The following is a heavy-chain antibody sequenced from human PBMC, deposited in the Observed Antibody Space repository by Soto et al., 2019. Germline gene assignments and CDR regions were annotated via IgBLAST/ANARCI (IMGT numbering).Heavy chain of an antibody. CDR2: IYYSGST. J-gene: IGHJ4*02. V-gene: IGHV4-31*03. Sequence: SLTNTVADGSIINRGYYRSWINQHPGKGLEWIGYIYYSGSTYYNPSLKSRVTISVDTSKNQFSLKLSSVTAADTAVYYCARDHDYGDYFDYWGQGTLVTVSS. D-gene: IGHD4-17*01. CDR3: ARDHDYGDYFDY. CDR1: DGSIINRGYY.